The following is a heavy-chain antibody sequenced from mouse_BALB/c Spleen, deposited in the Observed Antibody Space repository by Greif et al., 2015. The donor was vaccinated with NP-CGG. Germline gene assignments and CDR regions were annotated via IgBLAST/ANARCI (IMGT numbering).Heavy chain of an antibody. D-gene: IGHD1-2*01. Sequence: QVQLQQPGAELVRPGSSVKISCKASGYAFSSYWMNWVKQRPGQGLEWIGQIYPGDGDTNYNGKFKGKATLTADKSSSTAYMQLSSLTSEDSAVYFCAREGGYGYDYFDYWGQGTTLTVSP. CDR2: IYPGDGDT. CDR3: AREGGYGYDYFDY. CDR1: GYAFSSYW. V-gene: IGHV1-80*01. J-gene: IGHJ2*01.